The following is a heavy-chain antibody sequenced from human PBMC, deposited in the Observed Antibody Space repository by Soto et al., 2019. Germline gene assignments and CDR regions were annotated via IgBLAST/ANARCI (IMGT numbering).Heavy chain of an antibody. CDR3: AKGGGYCSGGSCYFGFQH. D-gene: IGHD2-15*01. Sequence: GGSLRLSCAASGFTFSSYAMSWVRQAPGKGLEWVSAISGSGGSTYYADSVKGRFTISRDNSKNTLYLQMNSLRAEDTAVYYCAKGGGYCSGGSCYFGFQHWGQGTLVTVSS. CDR1: GFTFSSYA. CDR2: ISGSGGST. J-gene: IGHJ1*01. V-gene: IGHV3-23*01.